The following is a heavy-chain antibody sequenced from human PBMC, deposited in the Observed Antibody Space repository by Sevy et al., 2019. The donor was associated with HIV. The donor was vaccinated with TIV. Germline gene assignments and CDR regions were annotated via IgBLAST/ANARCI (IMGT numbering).Heavy chain of an antibody. V-gene: IGHV4-59*01. CDR2: IYYTGNT. CDR1: GGSISSYF. CDR3: ARDSTTRPRVLDY. D-gene: IGHD1-1*01. Sequence: SETLSLTCSVSGGSISSYFWTWVRQSPGKGLEWIGNIYYTGNTDYSPSLKSRVTLSLDTSKSQFSLTLKSVTAADTAIYFCARDSTTRPRVLDYWGQGTLVTVSS. J-gene: IGHJ4*02.